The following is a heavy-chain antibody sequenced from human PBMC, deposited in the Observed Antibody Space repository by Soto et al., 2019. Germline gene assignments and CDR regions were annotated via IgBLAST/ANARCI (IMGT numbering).Heavy chain of an antibody. Sequence: QVQLVESGGGVVQPGRSLRLSCAASGFTFSSYGIHWVRQAPGKGLAWVTSISSDVSKKYYADSVKGRFTISRDNSKNTLDLQMDSLSAEDTAVYYCARGAGGDCRSTSGDEFDYWGQGTLVTVSS. CDR2: ISSDVSKK. CDR3: ARGAGGDCRSTSGDEFDY. V-gene: IGHV3-30*03. D-gene: IGHD2-2*03. CDR1: GFTFSSYG. J-gene: IGHJ4*02.